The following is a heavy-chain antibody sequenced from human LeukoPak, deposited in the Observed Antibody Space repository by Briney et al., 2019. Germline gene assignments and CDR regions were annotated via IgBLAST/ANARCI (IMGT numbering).Heavy chain of an antibody. J-gene: IGHJ4*02. CDR1: GGSISSDNYS. V-gene: IGHV4-30-2*01. D-gene: IGHD3-16*01. CDR2: IYHSGST. CDR3: ARYTGSSTLGYFDY. Sequence: PSETLSLTCAVSGGSISSDNYSWSWIRQPPGKGLEWIGYIYHSGSTYFNPSLKSRVTISVDRSKNQFSLRLSSVTAADTAVYYCARYTGSSTLGYFDYWGQGTLVTVSS.